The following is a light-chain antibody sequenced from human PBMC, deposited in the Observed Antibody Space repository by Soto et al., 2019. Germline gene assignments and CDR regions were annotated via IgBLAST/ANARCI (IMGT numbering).Light chain of an antibody. V-gene: IGLV2-14*03. J-gene: IGLJ1*01. Sequence: QSALTQPASVSGSPGQSIAISCTGVRTDVADGYDYVSWYQQHPGQAPQLIIYDVSNRPSGASVRFSGSKSGNTASLTIFGFQAEDEAEYYCTSYTSSTPFYFFGTGTKVPVL. CDR3: TSYTSSTPFYF. CDR2: DVS. CDR1: RTDVADGYDY.